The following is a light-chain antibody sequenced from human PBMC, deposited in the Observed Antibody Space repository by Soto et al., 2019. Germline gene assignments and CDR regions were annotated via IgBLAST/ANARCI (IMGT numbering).Light chain of an antibody. J-gene: IGKJ1*01. Sequence: IVMTQSPVTLSMSPGDRATLSCRASQNVATNVAWYQQKPGQAPWLLIYGASIRATGVPARFSGSGSGTEFTRTVDSLQSEDFAVFYCHQATSGLRTFGRGTRVEV. CDR2: GAS. CDR1: QNVATN. CDR3: HQATSGLRT. V-gene: IGKV3-15*01.